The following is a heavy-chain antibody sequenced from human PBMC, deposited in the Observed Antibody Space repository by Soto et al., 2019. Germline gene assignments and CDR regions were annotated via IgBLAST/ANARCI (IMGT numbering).Heavy chain of an antibody. CDR2: IIPIFGTA. V-gene: IGHV1-69*13. CDR3: ARDGDKRDGYRFDC. CDR1: GGTFSIYA. J-gene: IGHJ4*02. D-gene: IGHD5-12*01. Sequence: SVKVSCKASGGTFSIYAISWVLQAPGQGLEWMGGIIPIFGTANYAQKFQGRVTITADESTSTAYMELSSLRSEDTAVYYCARDGDKRDGYRFDCWGQGTLVTVSS.